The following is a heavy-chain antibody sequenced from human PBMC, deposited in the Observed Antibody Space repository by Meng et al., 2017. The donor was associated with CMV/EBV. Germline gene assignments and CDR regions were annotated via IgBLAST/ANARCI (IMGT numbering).Heavy chain of an antibody. CDR2: MNPNSGNT. V-gene: IGHV1-8*03. J-gene: IGHJ4*02. CDR3: ARDRITTFDY. D-gene: IGHD3-22*01. Sequence: ASVKVSCKASGYTFTSYDINWVRQATGQGLEWMGWMNPNSGNTGYAQKFQGRVTITRNTSISTAYMELSRLRSDDTAVYYCARDRITTFDYWGQGTLVTVSS. CDR1: GYTFTSYD.